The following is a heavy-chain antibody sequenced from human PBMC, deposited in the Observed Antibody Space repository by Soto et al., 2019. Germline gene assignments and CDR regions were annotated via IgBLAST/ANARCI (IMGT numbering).Heavy chain of an antibody. V-gene: IGHV4-39*01. D-gene: IGHD2-15*01. CDR3: ARRAGYSITYHFDY. Sequence: SETLSLTCTVSGGSISSSSFYWRWIRHPPGKGLEWIGSVDYSGTTWYNPSLESRVTISVDTSKNQFSLKLTSVTAADTAIYYCARRAGYSITYHFDYWGQGTLVTVSS. CDR1: GGSISSSSFY. J-gene: IGHJ4*02. CDR2: VDYSGTT.